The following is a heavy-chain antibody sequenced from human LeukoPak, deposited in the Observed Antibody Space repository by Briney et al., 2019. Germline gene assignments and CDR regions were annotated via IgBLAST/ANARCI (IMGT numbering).Heavy chain of an antibody. D-gene: IGHD2-2*01. Sequence: GGSLRLSCAASGFAFSNYAMHWVRQAPGKGLEWVAVISYDGSNKYYADSVKGRFTISRDNSKNTLYLQMNSLRAEDTAVYYCARAPIRYCSSTSCLRGAFDIWGQGTMVTVSS. CDR1: GFAFSNYA. J-gene: IGHJ3*02. CDR3: ARAPIRYCSSTSCLRGAFDI. CDR2: ISYDGSNK. V-gene: IGHV3-30-3*01.